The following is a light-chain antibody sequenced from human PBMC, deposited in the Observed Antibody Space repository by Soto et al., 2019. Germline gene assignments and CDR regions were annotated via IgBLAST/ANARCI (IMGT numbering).Light chain of an antibody. CDR2: DDS. V-gene: IGLV3-21*02. CDR1: NIGSKS. CDR3: QVWDDNSDHHV. Sequence: YELTQIASVSDAPGQTARISCGGNNIGSKSVHWYQQKPGQAPVVVVYDDSDRPSGIPERFSGSNSGNTATLTISRVEAGDEADYYCQVWDDNSDHHVFGTGTKVTVL. J-gene: IGLJ1*01.